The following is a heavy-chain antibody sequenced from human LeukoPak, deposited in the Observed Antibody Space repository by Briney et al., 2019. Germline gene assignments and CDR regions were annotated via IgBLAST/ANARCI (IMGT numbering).Heavy chain of an antibody. D-gene: IGHD3-3*01. V-gene: IGHV3-23*01. CDR1: GFTFSSYA. J-gene: IGHJ6*02. CDR2: ISGSGGST. Sequence: GGSLRLSCAASGFTFSSYAMSWVRQAPGKGLEWVSAISGSGGSTYYADSVKGRFTISRDNSKNTLYLQMSSLRAEDTAVYYCAKDLPSVSGENYDFWSGYYYYYGMDVWGQGTTVTVSS. CDR3: AKDLPSVSGENYDFWSGYYYYYGMDV.